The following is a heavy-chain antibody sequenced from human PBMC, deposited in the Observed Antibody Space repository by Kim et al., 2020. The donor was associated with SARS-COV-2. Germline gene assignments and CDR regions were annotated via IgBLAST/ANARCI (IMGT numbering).Heavy chain of an antibody. CDR2: IYYSGST. D-gene: IGHD5-18*01. Sequence: SETLSLTCTVSGGSISSYYWGWIRQPPEKGLEWIGYIYYSGSTNYNPSLKSQVTISVDTSKNQSSLKLRSVTAADTAVYYCARAEQLWPRGFDYRGQGTLVTVSS. CDR3: ARAEQLWPRGFDY. V-gene: IGHV4-59*01. CDR1: GGSISSYY. J-gene: IGHJ4*02.